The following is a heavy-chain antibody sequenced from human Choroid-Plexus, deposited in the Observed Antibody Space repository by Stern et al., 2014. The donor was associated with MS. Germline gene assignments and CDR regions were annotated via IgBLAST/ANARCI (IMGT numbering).Heavy chain of an antibody. V-gene: IGHV3-30*18. CDR1: GFTFGRCA. CDR3: AKDRQYLTYFFDH. CDR2: VSYDGSNK. D-gene: IGHD2/OR15-2a*01. J-gene: IGHJ5*02. Sequence: VQLVESGGGGVQPGRPLRLSCVASGFTFGRCAMHWVRQAPGKGLEGVAGVSYDGSNKYYADSVKGRFTISRDNSQNTLYMQMSSLRPEDTAVYYCAKDRQYLTYFFDHWGQGSLVTVSS.